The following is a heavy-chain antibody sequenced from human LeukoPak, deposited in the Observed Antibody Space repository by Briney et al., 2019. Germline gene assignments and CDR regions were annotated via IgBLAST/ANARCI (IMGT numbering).Heavy chain of an antibody. CDR2: IVVGSGNT. J-gene: IGHJ5*02. D-gene: IGHD3-10*01. Sequence: ASVKVSCKASGFTFTSSAVQWVRQARGQRLEWIGWIVVGSGNTNYAQKFQERVTITRDMSTSTAYMELSSLRAEDTAVYYCARDNRVWFGTRRGWFDPWGQGTLVTVSS. CDR3: ARDNRVWFGTRRGWFDP. V-gene: IGHV1-58*01. CDR1: GFTFTSSA.